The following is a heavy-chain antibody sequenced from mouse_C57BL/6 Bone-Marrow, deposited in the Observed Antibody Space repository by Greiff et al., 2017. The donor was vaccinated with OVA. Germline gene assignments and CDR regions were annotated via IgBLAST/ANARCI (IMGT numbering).Heavy chain of an antibody. CDR2: ISGGGGNT. CDR3: ARHVGMGLLFDY. D-gene: IGHD4-1*01. V-gene: IGHV5-9*01. CDR1: GFTFSSYT. Sequence: EVHLVESGGGLVKPGGSLKLSCAASGFTFSSYTMSWVRQTPEKRLEWVATISGGGGNTYYPDSVKGRFTISRDNAKNTLYLQMSSLRSEDTALYYCARHVGMGLLFDYWGQGTTLTVSS. J-gene: IGHJ2*01.